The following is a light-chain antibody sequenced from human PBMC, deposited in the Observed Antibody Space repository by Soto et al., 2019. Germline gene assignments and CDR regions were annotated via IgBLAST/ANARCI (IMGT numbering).Light chain of an antibody. CDR1: QSISSTS. J-gene: IGKJ5*01. Sequence: EIVLMQSPGTLSLSPGERATLSCRASQSISSTSLAWYQQKPGQAPRLLIYGASNRATGIPDRFSGSGSATDFTLTISRLEPEDFVVYYCQQYGSSPPITFGLGTRLEIK. CDR3: QQYGSSPPIT. CDR2: GAS. V-gene: IGKV3-20*01.